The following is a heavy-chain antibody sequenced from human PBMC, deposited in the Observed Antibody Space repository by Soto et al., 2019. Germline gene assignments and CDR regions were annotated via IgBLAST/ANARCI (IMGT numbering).Heavy chain of an antibody. CDR3: AIREIRYSPGLDY. J-gene: IGHJ4*02. V-gene: IGHV1-2*02. Sequence: ASVKVSCKASGYTFTGYYMHWVRQAPGQGLEWMGWINPNSGGTNYAQKFQGRVTMTRDTSISTAYMELSRLRSDDTAVYYCAIREIRYSPGLDYWGQGTLVTVSS. D-gene: IGHD3-9*01. CDR1: GYTFTGYY. CDR2: INPNSGGT.